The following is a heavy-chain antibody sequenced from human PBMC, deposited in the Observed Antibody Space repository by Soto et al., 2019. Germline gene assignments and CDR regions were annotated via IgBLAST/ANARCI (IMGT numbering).Heavy chain of an antibody. V-gene: IGHV3-30-3*01. J-gene: IGHJ3*02. CDR3: ASGPYCSASICFGSQSAFDI. Sequence: QVQLVESGGGVVQPGTSLRLSCAASGFTFSSYAMHWVRQAPGKGLEWVAVISYDGYNKYYADSVKGRFTTSRDNFKYALYLQMNSMRAEDTAVYYWASGPYCSASICFGSQSAFDIWGQGTMVTFSS. CDR2: ISYDGYNK. CDR1: GFTFSSYA. D-gene: IGHD2-15*01.